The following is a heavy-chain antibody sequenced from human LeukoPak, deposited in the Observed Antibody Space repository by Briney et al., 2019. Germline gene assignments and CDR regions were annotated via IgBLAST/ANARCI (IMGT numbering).Heavy chain of an antibody. D-gene: IGHD2-2*01. J-gene: IGHJ5*02. CDR2: ISGSGGST. CDR1: GFTFSSYA. V-gene: IGHV3-23*01. Sequence: GGSLRLSCAASGFTFSSYAMSWVRQAPGKGLEWVSAISGSGGSTYYADSVKGRFTISRDNSKNTLYLQMNSLRAEDTAVYYCAKDGTDIVGVPAAMGLAGWFDPWGQGTLVTVSS. CDR3: AKDGTDIVGVPAAMGLAGWFDP.